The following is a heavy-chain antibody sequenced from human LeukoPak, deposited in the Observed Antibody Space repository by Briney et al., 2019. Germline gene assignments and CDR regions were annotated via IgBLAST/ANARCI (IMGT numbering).Heavy chain of an antibody. V-gene: IGHV4-34*01. CDR1: GGSFSGYY. J-gene: IGHJ4*02. CDR2: INHSGST. CDR3: ARKGRWLQFGY. D-gene: IGHD5-24*01. Sequence: PSETLSLTCAVYGGSFSGYYWSWIRQPPGKGLEWIGEINHSGSTNYSPSLKSRVTISVDTSKNQFSVKLSSVTAADTAVYYCARKGRWLQFGYWGQGTLVTVSS.